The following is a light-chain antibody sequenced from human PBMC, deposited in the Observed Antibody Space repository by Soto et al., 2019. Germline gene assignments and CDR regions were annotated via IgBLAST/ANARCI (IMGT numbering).Light chain of an antibody. CDR2: DAS. V-gene: IGKV3-11*01. Sequence: EIVLTQSPATLSLSPGERATLSCRASQSVSRYIAWYQQKPGQTPRLLIYDASNKATGIPAKFGGSGSGTDFTLTISSLAPEDFAVYYCLQRANWYTFGQGTKLEI. CDR1: QSVSRY. CDR3: LQRANWYT. J-gene: IGKJ2*01.